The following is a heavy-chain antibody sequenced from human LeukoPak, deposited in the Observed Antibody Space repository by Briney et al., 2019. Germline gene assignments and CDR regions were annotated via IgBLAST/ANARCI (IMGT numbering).Heavy chain of an antibody. CDR3: ARVDYYGSGKLQNWFDL. J-gene: IGHJ5*02. CDR2: IYTSGST. CDR1: GGSISSYY. D-gene: IGHD3-10*01. Sequence: SHTLSLTSTVSGGSISSYYRSWIPQPAGKGLEWIGRIYTSGSTNYTPSLKPRITMSVDTSKNQFSLKLSSVTAADTAVYYCARVDYYGSGKLQNWFDLGGQGTRVSVSS. V-gene: IGHV4-4*07.